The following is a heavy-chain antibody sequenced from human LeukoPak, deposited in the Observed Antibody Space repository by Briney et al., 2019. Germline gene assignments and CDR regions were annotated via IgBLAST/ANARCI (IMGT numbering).Heavy chain of an antibody. CDR2: IKQDGSEK. Sequence: GGSLRLSCAASGFTFSSYWMSWVRQAPGKGLEWVANIKQDGSEKYYVDSVKGRFTISRDNAKNSLYLQMNSLRAEDTAVYYCARGSPRRFGELFSWFDPWGQGTLVTVSS. CDR1: GFTFSSYW. D-gene: IGHD3-10*01. CDR3: ARGSPRRFGELFSWFDP. V-gene: IGHV3-7*01. J-gene: IGHJ5*02.